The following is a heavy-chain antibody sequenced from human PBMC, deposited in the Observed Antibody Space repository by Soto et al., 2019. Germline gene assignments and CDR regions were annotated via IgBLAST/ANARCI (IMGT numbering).Heavy chain of an antibody. Sequence: SVKVSCKASGGTFSSYAISWVRQAPGQGLEWMGGIIPIFGTANYAQKFQGRVTITADESTSTAYMELSSLRSEDTAVYYCASNNRKATVTTWINYWGQGTLVTVSS. V-gene: IGHV1-69*13. CDR1: GGTFSSYA. J-gene: IGHJ4*02. CDR2: IIPIFGTA. CDR3: ASNNRKATVTTWINY. D-gene: IGHD4-17*01.